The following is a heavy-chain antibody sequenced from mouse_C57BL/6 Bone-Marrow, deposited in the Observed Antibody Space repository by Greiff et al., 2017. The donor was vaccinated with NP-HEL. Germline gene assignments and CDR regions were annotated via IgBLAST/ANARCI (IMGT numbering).Heavy chain of an antibody. CDR1: GYTFTEYT. CDR3: ARHEALTVVAPYYAMDY. Sequence: QVQLKQSGAELVKPGASVKLSCKASGYTFTEYTIHWVKQRSGQGLEWIGWFYPGSGSIKYNEKFKDKATLTADKSSSTVYMELSRLTSEDSAVYFCARHEALTVVAPYYAMDYWGQGTSVTVSS. D-gene: IGHD1-1*01. V-gene: IGHV1-62-2*01. CDR2: FYPGSGSI. J-gene: IGHJ4*01.